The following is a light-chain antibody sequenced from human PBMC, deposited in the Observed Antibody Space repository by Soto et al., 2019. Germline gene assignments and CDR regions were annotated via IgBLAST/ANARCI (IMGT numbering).Light chain of an antibody. J-gene: IGKJ4*01. CDR1: QSVSSSY. CDR2: DAS. CDR3: QHRSNWPLT. V-gene: IGKV3-11*01. Sequence: EIVLTQSPGTLSLSPLGIGTLGFMASQSVSSSYLAWYQQKPGQAPRLLIYDASNRATGIPARFSGSGSGTDFTLTISSLEPEDFAVYYCQHRSNWPLTFGGGTKVDI.